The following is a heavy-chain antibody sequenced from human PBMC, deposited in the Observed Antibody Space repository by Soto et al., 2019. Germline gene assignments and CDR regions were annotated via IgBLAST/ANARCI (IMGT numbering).Heavy chain of an antibody. D-gene: IGHD6-19*01. V-gene: IGHV1-8*01. CDR2: MNPNSGNT. Sequence: GASVKVSCKASGYTLTRYDIHWVRQATGQGLEWMGWMNPNSGNTGCAQKLQGRVTLTRNTSISKAYMELSSLRSEDTAVYYCARDSSTAVGGNWFDPWGQGTLVTVSS. CDR1: GYTLTRYD. J-gene: IGHJ5*02. CDR3: ARDSSTAVGGNWFDP.